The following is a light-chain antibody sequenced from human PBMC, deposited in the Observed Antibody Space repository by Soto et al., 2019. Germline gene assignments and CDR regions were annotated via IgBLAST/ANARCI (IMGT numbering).Light chain of an antibody. V-gene: IGLV2-23*02. CDR3: CSYVGSSILM. CDR2: EVN. CDR1: SSDVGSYNL. Sequence: QLVLTQPASVSGSPGQSITISCSGTSSDVGSYNLVSWYQQLPGKAPKLIIYEVNERPSGISDRFSGSKSGNTASLTISGLQGEDEADYYCCSYVGSSILMFGGGTKVTVL. J-gene: IGLJ3*02.